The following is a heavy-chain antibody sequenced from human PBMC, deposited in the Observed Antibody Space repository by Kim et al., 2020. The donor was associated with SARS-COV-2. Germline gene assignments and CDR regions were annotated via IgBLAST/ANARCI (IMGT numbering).Heavy chain of an antibody. CDR1: GFTFSSYA. J-gene: IGHJ4*02. CDR3: ARDSVEWELLNIFDY. D-gene: IGHD1-26*01. V-gene: IGHV3-30*04. CDR2: ISYDGSNK. Sequence: GGSLRLSCAASGFTFSSYAMHWVRQAPGKGLEWVAVISYDGSNKYYADSVKGRFTISRDNSKNTLYLQMNSLRAEDTAVYYCARDSVEWELLNIFDYWGQGTLVTVSS.